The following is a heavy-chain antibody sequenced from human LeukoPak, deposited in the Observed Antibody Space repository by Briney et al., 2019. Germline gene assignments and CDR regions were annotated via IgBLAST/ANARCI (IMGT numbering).Heavy chain of an antibody. Sequence: SETLSLTCAVYGGSFSGYYWSWIRQPPGKGLEWIGEINHSGSTNYNPSLKSRVTISVDTSKNQFSLKLSSVTAADTAVYYCARGGLGYCSGGSCYSSNWFDPWGQGTLVTVSS. CDR2: INHSGST. V-gene: IGHV4-34*01. CDR3: ARGGLGYCSGGSCYSSNWFDP. D-gene: IGHD2-15*01. J-gene: IGHJ5*02. CDR1: GGSFSGYY.